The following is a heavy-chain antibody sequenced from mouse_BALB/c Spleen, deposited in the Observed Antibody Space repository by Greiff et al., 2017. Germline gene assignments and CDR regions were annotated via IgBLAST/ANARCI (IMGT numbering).Heavy chain of an antibody. V-gene: IGHV1S81*02. CDR3: KRRGKAWFAY. CDR1: GYTFTSYY. CDR2: INPSNGGT. Sequence: QVQLQQSGAELVKPGASVKLSCKASGYTFTSYYMYWVKQRPGQGLEWIGEINPSNGGTNFNEKFKSKATLTVDKSSSTADMQLSSLTSEDSAVYYCKRRGKAWFAYWGQGTLVTVSA. J-gene: IGHJ3*01. D-gene: IGHD1-1*02.